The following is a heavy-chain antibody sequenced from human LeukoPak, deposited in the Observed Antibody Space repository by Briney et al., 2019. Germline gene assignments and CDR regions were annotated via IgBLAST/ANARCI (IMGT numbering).Heavy chain of an antibody. D-gene: IGHD3-22*01. CDR1: GFTFSSYA. CDR3: AKPHGPYYYDRSYMGAFDS. Sequence: GGSLRLSCAASGFTFSSYAMSWVRQAPGKGLEWVSAISGSGVTTYYADSVKGRFTISRDNSKNTLFLQMNSLRAEDTAVYYCAKPHGPYYYDRSYMGAFDSWGQGTLVSVSS. CDR2: ISGSGVTT. V-gene: IGHV3-23*01. J-gene: IGHJ4*02.